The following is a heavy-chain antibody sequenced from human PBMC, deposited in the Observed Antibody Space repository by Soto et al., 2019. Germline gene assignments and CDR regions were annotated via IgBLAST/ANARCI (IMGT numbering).Heavy chain of an antibody. V-gene: IGHV3-23*01. J-gene: IGHJ6*02. CDR2: ISGSGGST. CDR3: ARDYSSGWSTYYYYYYGMDV. Sequence: PGGSLRLSCAASGFTFSSYAMSWVRQAPGKGLEWVSAISGSGGSTYYADSVKGRFTISRDNSKNTLYLQMNSLRAEDTAVYYWARDYSSGWSTYYYYYYGMDVWGQGTTVTVSS. D-gene: IGHD6-19*01. CDR1: GFTFSSYA.